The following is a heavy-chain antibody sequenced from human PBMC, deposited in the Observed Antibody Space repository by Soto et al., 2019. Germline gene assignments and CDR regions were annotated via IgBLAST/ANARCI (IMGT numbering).Heavy chain of an antibody. J-gene: IGHJ5*02. Sequence: PSETLSLTCAVSGGSISSSNWWSWVRQPPGKGLEWIGEIYHSGSTNYNPSLKSRVTISVDKSKNQFSLKLSSVTAADTAVYYWARATMVGKNWFDPWGQGTLVTVS. CDR3: ARATMVGKNWFDP. V-gene: IGHV4-4*02. CDR1: GGSISSSNW. D-gene: IGHD3-10*02. CDR2: IYHSGST.